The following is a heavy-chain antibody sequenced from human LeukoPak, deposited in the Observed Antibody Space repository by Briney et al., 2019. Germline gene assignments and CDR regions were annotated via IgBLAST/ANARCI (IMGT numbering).Heavy chain of an antibody. CDR2: INSDGSST. CDR3: ASSRYIKNWGI. D-gene: IGHD7-27*01. J-gene: IGHJ3*02. CDR1: GFTFSSNW. Sequence: GGSLTLSCAASGFTFSSNWMHWVRPPPGKGLVWVSRINSDGSSTTYADSVKDRFTISREKAKNPLYLQMNSLRADDTAVYYCASSRYIKNWGIWGQGTMVTVSS. V-gene: IGHV3-74*01.